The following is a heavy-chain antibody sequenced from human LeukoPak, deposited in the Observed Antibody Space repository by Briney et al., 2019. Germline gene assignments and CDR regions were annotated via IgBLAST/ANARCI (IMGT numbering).Heavy chain of an antibody. CDR2: INHSGST. Sequence: PSETLSLTCAVYGGSFSGYYWSWIRQPPGKGLEWIGEINHSGSTNYNPSLKSRVTISVDTSKNQFSLKLSSVTAADTAVYYCARARYNWNAGRVLYYFDYWGQGTLVTVSS. CDR1: GGSFSGYY. D-gene: IGHD1-1*01. V-gene: IGHV4-34*01. J-gene: IGHJ4*02. CDR3: ARARYNWNAGRVLYYFDY.